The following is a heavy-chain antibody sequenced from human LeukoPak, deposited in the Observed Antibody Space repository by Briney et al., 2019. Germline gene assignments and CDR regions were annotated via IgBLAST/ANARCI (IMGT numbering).Heavy chain of an antibody. Sequence: PGGSLRLSCAASGFSISSYEMSWVHQAPGKGLEWVSYISSSGSTIYYADSVKGRFTISRDNAKNSLYLQMNSLRAEDTAVYYCARVELAPYYYYMDVWGKGTTVTVSS. D-gene: IGHD1-7*01. CDR1: GFSISSYE. J-gene: IGHJ6*03. CDR2: ISSSGSTI. V-gene: IGHV3-48*03. CDR3: ARVELAPYYYYMDV.